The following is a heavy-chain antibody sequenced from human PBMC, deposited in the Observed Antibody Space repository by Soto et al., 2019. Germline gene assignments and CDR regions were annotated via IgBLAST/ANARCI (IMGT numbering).Heavy chain of an antibody. V-gene: IGHV4-59*08. CDR2: IYYSGST. CDR3: ARRVKGYCSGGSCYPHSGLGFDP. J-gene: IGHJ5*02. Sequence: QVQLQESGPGLVKPSETLSLTCTVSGGSISSYYWSWIRQPPGKGLEWIGYIYYSGSTNYNPSLKSRVTISVDTSKNQFSLKLSSVTAADTAVYYCARRVKGYCSGGSCYPHSGLGFDPWGQGTLVTVSS. CDR1: GGSISSYY. D-gene: IGHD2-15*01.